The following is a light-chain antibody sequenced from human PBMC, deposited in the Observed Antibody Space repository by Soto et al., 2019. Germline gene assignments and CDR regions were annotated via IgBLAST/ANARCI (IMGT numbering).Light chain of an antibody. Sequence: EIVLTQSPATLSLSPGERSTLSFRSSQSVSSSYLAWYQQKPGQAPGLLIYGASSRATGIPDRFSGSGSGTDFTLAISRLEPEDFAVYYCQQYGRSPWTFGQGTKVDIK. CDR2: GAS. V-gene: IGKV3-20*01. CDR3: QQYGRSPWT. CDR1: QSVSSSY. J-gene: IGKJ1*01.